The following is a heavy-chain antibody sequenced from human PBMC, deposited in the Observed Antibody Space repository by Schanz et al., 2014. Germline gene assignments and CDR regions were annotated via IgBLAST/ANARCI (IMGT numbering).Heavy chain of an antibody. Sequence: EVQLVESGGGLVQPGGSLRLCCVASGFTFSRYWMTWVRQAPGKGLDWVANIKQDGSAKNYVDSVKGRYTISRDNPKNSLCLQMNSLRAEDTALYYCARVLGGDEGLDQWGQGTLVTVSS. CDR1: GFTFSRYW. D-gene: IGHD4-17*01. CDR2: IKQDGSAK. J-gene: IGHJ4*02. CDR3: ARVLGGDEGLDQ. V-gene: IGHV3-7*01.